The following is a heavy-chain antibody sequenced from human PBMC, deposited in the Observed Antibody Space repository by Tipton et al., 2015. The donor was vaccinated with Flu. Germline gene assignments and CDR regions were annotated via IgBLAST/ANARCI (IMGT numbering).Heavy chain of an antibody. CDR3: ARVLFIAAAGTPNYYFDY. J-gene: IGHJ4*02. Sequence: LRLSCTVSGVSVTSNTYYWNWVRQTPGKGLEWLGYKYYSGSANYNPSLKSRVTISVDTSRNRFSLNLRSMTAADTAVYYCARVLFIAAAGTPNYYFDYWGQGTLVTVSS. CDR1: GVSVTSNTYY. CDR2: KYYSGSA. V-gene: IGHV4-61*03. D-gene: IGHD6-13*01.